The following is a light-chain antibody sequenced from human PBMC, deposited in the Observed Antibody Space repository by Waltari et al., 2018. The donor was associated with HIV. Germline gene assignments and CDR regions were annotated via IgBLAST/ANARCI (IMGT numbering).Light chain of an antibody. J-gene: IGLJ3*02. V-gene: IGLV1-40*01. Sequence: QSVLTQPPSVSGAPGQRVTISCPGSSSTIGAGSDVQWYQQRPGTAPKLLIYGNSNRPSGVPDRFSGSKSGTSASLAITGLQAEDEADYYCQSYDSSLSGSVFGGGTKLTVL. CDR3: QSYDSSLSGSV. CDR1: SSTIGAGSD. CDR2: GNS.